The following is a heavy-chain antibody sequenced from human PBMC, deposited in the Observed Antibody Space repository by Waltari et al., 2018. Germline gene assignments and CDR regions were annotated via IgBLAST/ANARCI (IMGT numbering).Heavy chain of an antibody. D-gene: IGHD6-6*01. J-gene: IGHJ2*01. CDR2: IYYSGST. CDR3: ARGREAARSYWYVDL. Sequence: QVQLQESGPGLVKPSETLSLTCTVSGGSISSYYWSWIRQPPGKGLEWFGYIYYSGSTKRSPSLKRRVTIAVAKSKNQFSLKLSSVTAADTAVYYCARGREAARSYWYVDLWGRGTLVTVSS. CDR1: GGSISSYY. V-gene: IGHV4-59*01.